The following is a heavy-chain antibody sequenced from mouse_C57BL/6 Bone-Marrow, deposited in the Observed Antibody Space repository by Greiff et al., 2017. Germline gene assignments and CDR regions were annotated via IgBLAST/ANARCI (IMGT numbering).Heavy chain of an antibody. D-gene: IGHD1-1*01. CDR2: IDPEDGET. CDR1: GFTITDYY. V-gene: IGHV14-2*01. CDR3: TRSVIYYATNY. Sequence: VQLQQSGAELVKPGASVKLSCTASGFTITDYYINWVKQRTEQGLEWIGRIDPEDGETKYDPKFKDKATITADTSSNTAYLQLSSLTSEDTAVYYCTRSVIYYATNYWGQGTTLTVSA. J-gene: IGHJ2*01.